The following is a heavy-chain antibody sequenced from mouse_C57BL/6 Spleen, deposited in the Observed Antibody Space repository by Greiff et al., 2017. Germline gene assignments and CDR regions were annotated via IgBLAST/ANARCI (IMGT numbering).Heavy chain of an antibody. CDR2: IDPSDSYT. CDR1: GYTFTSYW. D-gene: IGHD2-5*01. Sequence: QVQLQQPGAELVRPGTSVKLSCKASGYTFTSYWMHWVKQRPGQGLEWIGVIDPSDSYTNYNQKFKGKATLTVDTSSSTAYMQLSSLTSEDSAVYYGARDYSNYVGYWGQGTTLTVSS. CDR3: ARDYSNYVGY. J-gene: IGHJ2*01. V-gene: IGHV1-59*01.